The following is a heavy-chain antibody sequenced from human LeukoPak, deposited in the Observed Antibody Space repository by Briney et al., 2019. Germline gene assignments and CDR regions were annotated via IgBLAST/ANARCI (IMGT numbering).Heavy chain of an antibody. D-gene: IGHD2-15*01. V-gene: IGHV7-4-1*02. J-gene: IGHJ5*02. CDR1: GYTFTSYA. CDR2: INTNTGNP. Sequence: ASVKVSCKASGYTFTSYAMNWVRQAPGQGLEWMGWINTNTGNPTYAQGFTGRFVFSLDTSVSTAYLQISSLKAEDTAVYYCARDRQLSPRSCSGGSCYSIYPRWFDPWGQGTLVTVSS. CDR3: ARDRQLSPRSCSGGSCYSIYPRWFDP.